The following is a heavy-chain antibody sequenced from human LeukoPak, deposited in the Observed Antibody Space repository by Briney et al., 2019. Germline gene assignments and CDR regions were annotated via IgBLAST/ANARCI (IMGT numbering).Heavy chain of an antibody. CDR3: DGRLRGGAYYYYYYMDV. V-gene: IGHV4-30-4*01. CDR2: IYYSGST. D-gene: IGHD3-16*01. J-gene: IGHJ6*03. Sequence: PSQTLSLTCTVSGGSISSGDYYWSWIRQPPGKGLEWIGYIYYSGSTYYNPSLKSRVTISVDTSKNQFSLKLSSVTAADTAVYYCDGRLRGGAYYYYYYMDVWGKGTTVTVSS. CDR1: GGSISSGDYY.